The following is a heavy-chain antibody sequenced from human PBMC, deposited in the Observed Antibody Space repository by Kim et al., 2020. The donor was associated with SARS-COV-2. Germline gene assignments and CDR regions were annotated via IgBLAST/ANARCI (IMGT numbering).Heavy chain of an antibody. CDR3: ARCGYGDSGDAFDI. J-gene: IGHJ3*02. Sequence: ADAVKGRFTISRDNAKNSLYLQMNSLRAEDTAVYYCARCGYGDSGDAFDIWGQGTMVTVSS. D-gene: IGHD4-17*01. V-gene: IGHV3-11*03.